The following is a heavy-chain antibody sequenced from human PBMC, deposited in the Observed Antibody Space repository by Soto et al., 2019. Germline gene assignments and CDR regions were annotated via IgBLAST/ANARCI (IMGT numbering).Heavy chain of an antibody. CDR1: GFAFSEYS. V-gene: IGHV3-48*01. CDR3: ARAPHHAIDY. J-gene: IGHJ4*02. CDR2: ISLGSTTI. Sequence: EVHLVESGGSLVQPGGSLRLSCAASGFAFSEYSMNWVRQAPGKGLEWLSYISLGSTTIYYADSVKGRFTISRDNAKNSLYLQMNSLGVEDTAVYYCARAPHHAIDYWGRGTLVTVSS.